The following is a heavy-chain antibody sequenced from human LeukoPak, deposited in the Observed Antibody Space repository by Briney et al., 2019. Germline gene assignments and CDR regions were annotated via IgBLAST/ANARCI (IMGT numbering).Heavy chain of an antibody. V-gene: IGHV3-23*01. D-gene: IGHD6-13*01. CDR1: GFTFSSHA. CDR2: ISGSGGSI. CDR3: AEASIATAGILDY. J-gene: IGHJ4*02. Sequence: PGGSLRLSCAASGFTFSSHAMSWVRQAPEKGLEWVSAISGSGGSIYYADSVKGRFTISRDNSKNTLYLQMNGLRAEDTAVYYCAEASIATAGILDYWGQGTLVTVSS.